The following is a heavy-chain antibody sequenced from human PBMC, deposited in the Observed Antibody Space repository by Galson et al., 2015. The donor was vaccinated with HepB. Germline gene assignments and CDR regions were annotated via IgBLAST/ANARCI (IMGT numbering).Heavy chain of an antibody. V-gene: IGHV3-7*03. CDR1: GFTFSSYW. J-gene: IGHJ6*02. Sequence: SLRLSCAASGFTFSSYWMNWVRQAPGKGLEWVAHINQDGSSKYYVDSAKGRFTISIDNAHDSVYMQLDSRRAGDTAVYYCARRISLVRGIITKPDYDYGMDVWGQGTTVTVAS. D-gene: IGHD3-10*01. CDR3: ARRISLVRGIITKPDYDYGMDV. CDR2: INQDGSSK.